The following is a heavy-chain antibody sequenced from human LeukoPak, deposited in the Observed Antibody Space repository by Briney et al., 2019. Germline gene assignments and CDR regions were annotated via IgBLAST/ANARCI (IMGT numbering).Heavy chain of an antibody. CDR3: ARGRIVSRGWYRREYYYYYMDV. CDR1: GGSISSSSYY. D-gene: IGHD6-19*01. CDR2: IYYSGST. J-gene: IGHJ6*03. Sequence: SETLSLTCTVSGGSISSSSYYWGWIRQPPGKGLEWIGSIYYSGSTYYNPSLKSRVTISVDTSKNQFSLKLSSVTAADTAVYYCARGRIVSRGWYRREYYYYYMDVWGKGTTVTVSS. V-gene: IGHV4-39*07.